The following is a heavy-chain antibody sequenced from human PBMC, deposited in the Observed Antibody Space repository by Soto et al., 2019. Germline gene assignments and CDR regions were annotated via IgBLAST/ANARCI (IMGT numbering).Heavy chain of an antibody. CDR3: ARRRSESGSYYDFWGPSLYGMDV. J-gene: IGHJ6*02. V-gene: IGHV4-31*03. Sequence: PSETLSLTCTVSGGSISSGGYYWSWIRQHPGKGLEWIGYIYYSGSTYYNPSLKSRVTISVDTSKNQFSLKLSSVTAADTAVYYCARRRSESGSYYDFWGPSLYGMDVWGQGTTVTVSS. CDR2: IYYSGST. CDR1: GGSISSGGYY. D-gene: IGHD3-3*01.